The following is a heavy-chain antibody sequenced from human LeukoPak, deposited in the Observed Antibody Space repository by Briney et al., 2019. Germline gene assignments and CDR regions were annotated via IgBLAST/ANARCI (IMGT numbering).Heavy chain of an antibody. CDR1: GGSISSGGYY. CDR2: IYYSGST. Sequence: SGTLSLTRTVSGGSISSGGYYWSWIRQHPGKGLEWIGYIYYSGSTYYNPSLKSRVTISVDTSKNQFSLKLSSVTAADTAVYYCASRYCSGGSCTHDYWGQGTLVTVSS. J-gene: IGHJ4*02. D-gene: IGHD2-15*01. CDR3: ASRYCSGGSCTHDY. V-gene: IGHV4-31*03.